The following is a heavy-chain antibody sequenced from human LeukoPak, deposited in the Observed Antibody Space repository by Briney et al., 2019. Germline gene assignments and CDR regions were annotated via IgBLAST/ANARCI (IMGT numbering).Heavy chain of an antibody. Sequence: ASVKVSCKVSGYTLTELSMHWVRQAPGKGLEWMGGFDPEDGETIYAQKLQGRVTMTEDTSTDTAYMELSSLRSEDTAVYYCATDGPRAVAGTNWFDPWDQGTLVTVSS. CDR3: ATDGPRAVAGTNWFDP. V-gene: IGHV1-24*01. J-gene: IGHJ5*02. CDR1: GYTLTELS. CDR2: FDPEDGET. D-gene: IGHD6-19*01.